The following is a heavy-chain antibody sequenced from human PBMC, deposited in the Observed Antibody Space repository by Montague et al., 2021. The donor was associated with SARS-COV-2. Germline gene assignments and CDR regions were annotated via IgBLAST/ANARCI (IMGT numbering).Heavy chain of an antibody. J-gene: IGHJ5*02. D-gene: IGHD1-26*01. Sequence: PALVKPTQTLTLTCTFSGFSLSTSGMCVSWVRQPPGKALEWLALIDRDDEYYNTSLETRLTISKDISKNQVVLTLTNMDPVDAATYFCARGIGWRSRVIFDPWGQGTLVTVSS. V-gene: IGHV2-70*20. CDR1: GFSLSTSGMC. CDR2: IDRDDE. CDR3: ARGIGWRSRVIFDP.